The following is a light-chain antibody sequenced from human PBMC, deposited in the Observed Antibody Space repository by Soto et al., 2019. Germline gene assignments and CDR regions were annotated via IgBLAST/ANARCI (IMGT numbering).Light chain of an antibody. CDR1: SSYGGSYNR. CDR2: EVS. J-gene: IGLJ1*01. V-gene: IGLV2-14*01. Sequence: LTQPASASGPPGQSISISSTGTSSYGGSYNRVPGSQQPPGTAPTHMTSEVSKRRPGASITFSGSYSRPPAYPTISGLQGEDEADYFCNTNTTSSTYDFGTGTKVTV. CDR3: NTNTTSSTYD.